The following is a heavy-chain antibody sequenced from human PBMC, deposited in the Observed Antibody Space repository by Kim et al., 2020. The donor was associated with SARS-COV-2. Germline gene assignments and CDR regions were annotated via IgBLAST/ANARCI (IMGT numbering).Heavy chain of an antibody. CDR3: ARVFASGVD. D-gene: IGHD6-25*01. J-gene: IGHJ4*02. Sequence: SYIYYPESGKGRFTISRSNAKNSLYLQMNSLRAEDTAVYYCARVFASGVDWGQGTLVTVSS. CDR2: SYI. V-gene: IGHV3-21*01.